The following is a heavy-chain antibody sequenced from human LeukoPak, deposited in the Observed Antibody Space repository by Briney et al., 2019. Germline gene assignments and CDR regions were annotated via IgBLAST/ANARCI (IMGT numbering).Heavy chain of an antibody. J-gene: IGHJ5*02. CDR1: GASISSGSHY. D-gene: IGHD6-19*01. CDR3: ARSFYSSGWYTPLRWFDT. Sequence: SETLSLTCVVSGASISSGSHYWNWIRQSPGRGLEWIGHIYYRGTTNYTPPLKSRVTISVDTSMNQFSLRLTSVTAADTAVYFCARSFYSSGWYTPLRWFDTWGQGALATVSS. CDR2: IYYRGTT. V-gene: IGHV4-61*01.